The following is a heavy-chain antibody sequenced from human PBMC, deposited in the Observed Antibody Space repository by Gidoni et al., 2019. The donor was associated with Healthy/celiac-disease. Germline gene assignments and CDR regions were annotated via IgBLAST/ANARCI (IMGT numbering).Heavy chain of an antibody. CDR3: ASSSAVVVFDY. CDR2: ISSSSSYI. D-gene: IGHD2-15*01. J-gene: IGHJ4*02. CDR1: GFTFSSYS. V-gene: IGHV3-21*01. Sequence: EVQLVESGGGLVKPGGSLRLSCAASGFTFSSYSMNWVRQAPGKGLEWVSSISSSSSYIYYADSVKGRFTISRDNAKNSLYLQMNSLRAEDTAVYYCASSSAVVVFDYWGQGTLVTVSS.